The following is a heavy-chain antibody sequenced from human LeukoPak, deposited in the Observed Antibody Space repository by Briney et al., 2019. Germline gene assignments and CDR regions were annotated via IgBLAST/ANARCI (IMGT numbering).Heavy chain of an antibody. V-gene: IGHV3-30*04. J-gene: IGHJ5*02. CDR3: AKEVLLWFGDHYNWFDP. Sequence: GGSLRLSCAASGFTFSSYAMHWVRQAPGKGLEWVAVISYDGSNKYYADSVKGRFTISRDNSKNTLYLQMNSLRAEDTAVYYCAKEVLLWFGDHYNWFDPWGQGTLVTVSS. CDR2: ISYDGSNK. CDR1: GFTFSSYA. D-gene: IGHD3-10*01.